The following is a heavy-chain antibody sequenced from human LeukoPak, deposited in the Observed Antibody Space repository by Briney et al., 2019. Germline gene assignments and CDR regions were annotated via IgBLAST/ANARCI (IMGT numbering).Heavy chain of an antibody. CDR1: GFTFSSYG. CDR2: IRYDGSNK. CDR3: AREVPAAIPYYYYGMDV. D-gene: IGHD2-2*02. J-gene: IGHJ6*02. Sequence: GGSLRLSCAASGFTFSSYGMHWVRQAPGKGLEWVAVIRYDGSNKYYADSVKGRFTISRDNSKNTLYLQMNSLRAEDTAVYYCAREVPAAIPYYYYGMDVWGQGTTVTVSS. V-gene: IGHV3-33*01.